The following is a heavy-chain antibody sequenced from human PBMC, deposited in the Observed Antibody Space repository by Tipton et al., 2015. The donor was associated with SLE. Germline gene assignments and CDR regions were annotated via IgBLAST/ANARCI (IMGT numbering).Heavy chain of an antibody. V-gene: IGHV3-7*03. CDR1: GFTFSSFW. CDR3: ARGHLVPLSGVPGAFDI. J-gene: IGHJ3*02. D-gene: IGHD2-8*01. CDR2: IKQDGSEK. Sequence: SLRLSCAAYGFTFSSFWMTWVRQAPGKGPEWVASIKQDGSEKYYVDSVKGRFTISRDNAKYSLDLQMESLRADDTAVYYCARGHLVPLSGVPGAFDIWGQGTMVTVSS.